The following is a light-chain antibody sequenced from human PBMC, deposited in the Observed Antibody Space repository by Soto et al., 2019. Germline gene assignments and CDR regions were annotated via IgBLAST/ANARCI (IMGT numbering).Light chain of an antibody. CDR3: QQDYNLPWT. J-gene: IGKJ1*01. CDR2: GAS. V-gene: IGKV3D-7*01. CDR1: QTVTSSY. Sequence: EIVMTQSPATLSLSPGERATLSCRASQTVTSSYISWYQQKPGQAPRLLIYGASTRATGIPARFSGSGSGTDFTLTIISLQPEDFAVYYCQQDYNLPWTFGQGTKVEI.